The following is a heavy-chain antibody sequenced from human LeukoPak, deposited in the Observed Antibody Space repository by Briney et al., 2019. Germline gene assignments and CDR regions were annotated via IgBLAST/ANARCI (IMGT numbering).Heavy chain of an antibody. CDR1: GGSFSGYY. D-gene: IGHD6-19*01. V-gene: IGHV4-34*01. Sequence: SETLSLTCAVYGGSFSGYYWSWIRQPPGKGLEWIGEINHSGSTNYNPSPKSRVTISVDTSKNQFSLKLSSVTAADTAVYYCARNGWVAARTLGAFDIWGQGTMVTVSS. CDR3: ARNGWVAARTLGAFDI. J-gene: IGHJ3*02. CDR2: INHSGST.